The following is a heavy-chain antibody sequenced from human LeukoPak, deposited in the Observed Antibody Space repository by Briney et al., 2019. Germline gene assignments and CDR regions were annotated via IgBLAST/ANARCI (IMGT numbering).Heavy chain of an antibody. CDR2: IYYSGST. D-gene: IGHD6-13*01. CDR3: ARHTHSSSWYYFDY. J-gene: IGHJ4*02. Sequence: SETLSLTCTVSGGSISSSSYHWGWIRQPPGKGLEWIGSIYYSGSTYYNPSLKSRVTISVDTSKNQFSLKLSSVTAADTAVYYCARHTHSSSWYYFDYWGQGTLVTVSS. CDR1: GGSISSSSYH. V-gene: IGHV4-39*01.